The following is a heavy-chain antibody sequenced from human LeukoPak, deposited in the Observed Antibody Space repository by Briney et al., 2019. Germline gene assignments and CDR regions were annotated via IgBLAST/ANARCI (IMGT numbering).Heavy chain of an antibody. CDR3: AKDAHYYGGNSRHLDY. D-gene: IGHD4-23*01. V-gene: IGHV3-9*01. CDR2: ISWNSGSI. Sequence: GGSLRLSCEASGFTFDDYAMHWVRQAPGKGLEWVSGISWNSGSIGYADSVKGRFTISRDNAKNSLYLQMDSLRAEDTALYYCAKDAHYYGGNSRHLDYWGQGTLVTVSS. CDR1: GFTFDDYA. J-gene: IGHJ4*02.